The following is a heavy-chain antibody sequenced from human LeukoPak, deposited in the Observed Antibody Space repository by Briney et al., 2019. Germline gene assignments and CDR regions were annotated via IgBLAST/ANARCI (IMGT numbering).Heavy chain of an antibody. J-gene: IGHJ4*02. D-gene: IGHD1-14*01. CDR1: GYTFTDYY. V-gene: IGHV1-2*02. CDR2: INPNSGGT. Sequence: ASVKVSCKASGYTFTDYYIHCVRQASGQGLAGMGWINPNSGGTNYTQKFQGRVTMTRDTSISTAYMELFRLTSDDTAVYYCARVLARYGNLDYWGQGILVTVSS. CDR3: ARVLARYGNLDY.